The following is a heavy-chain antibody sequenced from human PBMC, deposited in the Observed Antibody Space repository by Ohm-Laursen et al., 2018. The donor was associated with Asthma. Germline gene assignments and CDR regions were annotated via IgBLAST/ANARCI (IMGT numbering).Heavy chain of an antibody. CDR2: IIPIFGTA. D-gene: IGHD4-17*01. CDR1: GGTFSSYA. J-gene: IGHJ4*02. Sequence: SVKVSCKASGGTFSSYAISWVRQAPGQGLEWMGGIIPIFGTANYAQKFQGRVTITADESTSTAYMELSSLRSEDTAVYYCARGGGRTTVTTSGYWGQGTLVTVSS. CDR3: ARGGGRTTVTTSGY. V-gene: IGHV1-69*13.